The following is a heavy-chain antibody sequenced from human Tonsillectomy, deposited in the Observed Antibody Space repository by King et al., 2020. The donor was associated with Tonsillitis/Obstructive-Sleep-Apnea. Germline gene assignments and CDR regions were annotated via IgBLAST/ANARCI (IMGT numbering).Heavy chain of an antibody. CDR3: VRHSRDSSWGDYFSYMDV. V-gene: IGHV4-39*01. CDR2: IYYSGTT. J-gene: IGHJ6*03. CDR1: GDSISSSLYY. D-gene: IGHD6-6*01. Sequence: QLQESGPGLVKPSETLSLTCTVSGDSISSSLYYWGWIRQPPGKGLEWIGTIYYSGTTYYNPSLKSRVTISVATSKNQFSLNLNSVTAADTAVYYCVRHSRDSSWGDYFSYMDVWGKGTMVTVSS.